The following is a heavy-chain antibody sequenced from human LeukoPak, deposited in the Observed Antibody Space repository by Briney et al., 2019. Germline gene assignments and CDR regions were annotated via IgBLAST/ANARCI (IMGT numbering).Heavy chain of an antibody. V-gene: IGHV3-48*03. D-gene: IGHD3-10*01. Sequence: GGSLRLSCAASGFTFSSYEMNWVRQAPGKELEWVSYISSSGSTIYYADSVKGRFTTSRDNAKNSLYLQMNSLRAEDTAVYYCARDLGRWFGEIDYWGQGTLVTVSS. CDR1: GFTFSSYE. J-gene: IGHJ4*02. CDR3: ARDLGRWFGEIDY. CDR2: ISSSGSTI.